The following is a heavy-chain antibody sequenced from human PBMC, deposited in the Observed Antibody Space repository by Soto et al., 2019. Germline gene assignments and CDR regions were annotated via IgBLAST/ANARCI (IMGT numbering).Heavy chain of an antibody. CDR2: ISGSGGST. CDR3: VLWPPYYFAY. Sequence: EVQLLESGGGLVQPGGSLRLSCAASGFTFSSYAMSWVRQAPGKGLEWVSAISGSGGSTYYADSVKGRFTISRDNSRNTRYLQMNSLRAEDTAVYYCVLWPPYYFAYWGQGPLVTVSS. J-gene: IGHJ4*02. CDR1: GFTFSSYA. D-gene: IGHD3-10*01. V-gene: IGHV3-23*01.